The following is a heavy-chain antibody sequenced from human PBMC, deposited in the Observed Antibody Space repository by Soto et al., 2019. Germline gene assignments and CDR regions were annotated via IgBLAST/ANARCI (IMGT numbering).Heavy chain of an antibody. V-gene: IGHV3-33*01. CDR2: IWYDGSNK. CDR3: ARDKGLMVYAMGAFDI. Sequence: QVQLVESGGGVVQPGRSLRLSCAASGFTFSSYGMHWVRQAPGKWLEWVAVIWYDGSNKYYADSVKGRFTISRDNSKNTLYLQMNSLRAEDTAVYYCARDKGLMVYAMGAFDIWGQGTMVTVSS. J-gene: IGHJ3*02. CDR1: GFTFSSYG. D-gene: IGHD2-8*01.